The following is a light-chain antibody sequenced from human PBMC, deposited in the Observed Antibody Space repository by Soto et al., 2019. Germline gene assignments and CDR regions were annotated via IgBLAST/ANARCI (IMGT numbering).Light chain of an antibody. CDR2: DAS. CDR1: QSVGSS. V-gene: IGKV3-11*01. Sequence: EIVLTQSPATLSLSPGERGSLSCRASQSVGSSSAWYQQKPGQAPRLLIYDASNRATGIPARFSGSGSGTDFTLTISSLEPEDFAVYYCQQRSNWPRTFGQGTKVEIK. J-gene: IGKJ1*01. CDR3: QQRSNWPRT.